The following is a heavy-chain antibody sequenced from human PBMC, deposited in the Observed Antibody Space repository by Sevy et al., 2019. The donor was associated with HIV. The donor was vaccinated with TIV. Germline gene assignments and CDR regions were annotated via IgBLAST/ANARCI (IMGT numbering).Heavy chain of an antibody. CDR3: ARDGVEMATITSSWWFDP. Sequence: ASVKVSCKASGYTFTSYGISWVRQAPGQGLEWMGWISAYNGNTNYAQKLQGRVTMTTDTSTSTAYMELRSLRSDDTAVYYYARDGVEMATITSSWWFDPWGQGTLVTVSS. V-gene: IGHV1-18*04. J-gene: IGHJ5*02. CDR2: ISAYNGNT. D-gene: IGHD5-12*01. CDR1: GYTFTSYG.